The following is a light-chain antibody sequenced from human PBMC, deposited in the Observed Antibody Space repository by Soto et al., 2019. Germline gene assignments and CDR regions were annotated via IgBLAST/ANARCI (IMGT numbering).Light chain of an antibody. CDR1: QGISNY. CDR3: QQYSDAPWT. J-gene: IGKJ1*01. CDR2: AAS. V-gene: IGKV1-27*01. Sequence: DIQMTQSPSSLSVSVGDRVTITCRASQGISNYLAWYQQKPGKVPKLLIYAASTLQSGVPSRFSGSGSGTDFNLTISSLEPEEVATYFCQQYSDAPWTFGPGNNVAIK.